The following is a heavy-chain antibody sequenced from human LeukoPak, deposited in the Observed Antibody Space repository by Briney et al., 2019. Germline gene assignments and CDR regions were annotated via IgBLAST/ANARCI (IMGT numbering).Heavy chain of an antibody. V-gene: IGHV4-4*07. CDR3: ARQPPQYYGMDV. Sequence: PSETLSLTCTVSGGSFINYYWSWIRQPAGKGLEWIGRIYTSGSTNYNPSVKSRVTMSVDTSNNQFSLKLTSVTAADTAVYYCARQPPQYYGMDVWGQGTTVTVSS. D-gene: IGHD1-14*01. CDR2: IYTSGST. CDR1: GGSFINYY. J-gene: IGHJ6*02.